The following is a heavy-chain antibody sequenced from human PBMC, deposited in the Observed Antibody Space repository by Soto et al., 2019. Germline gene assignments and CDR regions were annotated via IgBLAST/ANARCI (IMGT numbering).Heavy chain of an antibody. CDR3: ARDTMTTVTYYYYYMDV. Sequence: SETLSLTCTVSGGSISSGGYFWGWIRQHPGKGLEWIGYIYYSGSTYYNPSLKSRVTISVDTSKNQFSLKLSSVTAADTAVYYRARDTMTTVTYYYYYMDVWGKGTTVTVSS. J-gene: IGHJ6*03. CDR1: GGSISSGGYF. V-gene: IGHV4-31*03. D-gene: IGHD4-4*01. CDR2: IYYSGST.